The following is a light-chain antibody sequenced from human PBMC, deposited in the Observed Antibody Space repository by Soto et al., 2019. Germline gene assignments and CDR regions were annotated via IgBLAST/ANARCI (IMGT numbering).Light chain of an antibody. CDR3: SSYTSSSLHV. CDR1: SSDVGGYNY. CDR2: DVS. J-gene: IGLJ1*01. Sequence: SVLTQPASVSGSPGHSITISCTGTSSDVGGYNYVSWYQQHPGKAPKLMIYDVSNRPSGVSNRFSGSKSGNTASLTISGLQAEDEADYYCSSYTSSSLHVFGTGTKVTVL. V-gene: IGLV2-14*03.